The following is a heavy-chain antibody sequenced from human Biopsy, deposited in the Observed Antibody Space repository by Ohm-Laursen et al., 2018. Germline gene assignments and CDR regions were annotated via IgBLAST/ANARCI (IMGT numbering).Heavy chain of an antibody. J-gene: IGHJ4*02. CDR2: INPNSGDT. D-gene: IGHD6-13*01. CDR3: ARMEQPHDY. V-gene: IGHV1-2*06. CDR1: GYPFSNYY. Sequence: ASVKVSCKASGYPFSNYYLFWVRQAPGQGLEWMGRINPNSGDTVFARNFQGRVTMTRDTAISTVYMDLLNLRPDDPAVYFCARMEQPHDYWGQGTLVTVSS.